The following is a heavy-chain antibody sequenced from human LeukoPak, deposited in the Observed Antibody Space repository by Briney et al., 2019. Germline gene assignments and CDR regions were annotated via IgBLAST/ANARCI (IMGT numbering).Heavy chain of an antibody. J-gene: IGHJ4*02. V-gene: IGHV3-23*01. CDR2: ISGNVGST. D-gene: IGHD1-26*01. CDR1: GFTFSSYE. CDR3: AKAGSIRFDY. Sequence: PGGSLRLSCAASGFTFSSYEMNWVRQAPGKGLEWVSGISGNVGSTYYADSLKGRFTISRDNSKNTLYLQMNSLRAEDTAVYYCAKAGSIRFDYWGQGTLVTVSS.